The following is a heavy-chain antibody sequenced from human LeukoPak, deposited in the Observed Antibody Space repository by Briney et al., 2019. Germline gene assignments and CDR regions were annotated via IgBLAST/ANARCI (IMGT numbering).Heavy chain of an antibody. CDR1: GFTFSTYW. J-gene: IGHJ4*02. CDR3: VRGGTFRYSGTSGDY. D-gene: IGHD1-26*01. Sequence: GGSLRLSCAASGFTFSTYWMTWVRQGPGKGLEWVANIRQDGGEAYYVDSVKGRFTISRDNAKASVYLQMNSLTADDTAVYYCVRGGTFRYSGTSGDYWGQGTLVTVSS. CDR2: IRQDGGEA. V-gene: IGHV3-7*03.